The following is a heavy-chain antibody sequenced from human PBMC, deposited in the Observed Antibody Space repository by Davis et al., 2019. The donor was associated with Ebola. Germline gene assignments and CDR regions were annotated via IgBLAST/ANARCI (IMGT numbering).Heavy chain of an antibody. CDR1: GYTFTSYG. J-gene: IGHJ6*03. D-gene: IGHD3-10*01. CDR2: ISAYNGNT. V-gene: IGHV1-18*04. Sequence: ASVKVSCKASGYTFTSYGISWVRQAPGQGLEWMGWISAYNGNTNYAQKLQGRVTMTTDTSTSTAYMELSSLRSEDTAVYYCASSSGSYYYMDVWGKGTTVTVSS. CDR3: ASSSGSYYYMDV.